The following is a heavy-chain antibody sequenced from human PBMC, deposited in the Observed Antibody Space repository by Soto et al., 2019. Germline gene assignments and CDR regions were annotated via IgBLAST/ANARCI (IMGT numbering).Heavy chain of an antibody. CDR3: ARLGSSGWYQGSDFDY. J-gene: IGHJ4*02. V-gene: IGHV4-39*01. CDR2: ILYSGST. Sequence: QLQLQESGPGLVKPSDTLSLTCIVSGGSITRNTHYWGWIRQSPGTGMEWIGSILYSGSTNSNPSLKSRVTLSVETSKTQVSLKMSSVTAADPALYYCARLGSSGWYQGSDFDYWGQGTLVTVSS. CDR1: GGSITRNTHY. D-gene: IGHD6-19*01.